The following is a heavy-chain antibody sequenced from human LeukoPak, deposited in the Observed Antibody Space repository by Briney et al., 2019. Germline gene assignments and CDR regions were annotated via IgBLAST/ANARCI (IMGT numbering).Heavy chain of an antibody. CDR3: ARPWGYSYAYSDY. CDR1: GFTFSSYA. D-gene: IGHD5-18*01. CDR2: ISSSSSTT. J-gene: IGHJ4*02. Sequence: PGGSLRLSCAASGFTFSSYAMNWVRQAPGKGLEWVSYISSSSSTTHYADSVKGRFTISRDNAKTSLYLQMNSLRDEDTAVYYCARPWGYSYAYSDYWGQGTLVTVSS. V-gene: IGHV3-48*02.